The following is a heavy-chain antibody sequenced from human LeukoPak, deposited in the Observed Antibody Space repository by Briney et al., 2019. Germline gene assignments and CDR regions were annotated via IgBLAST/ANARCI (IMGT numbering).Heavy chain of an antibody. Sequence: TLSLTCTVSGGSISSGDYYWSWIRQPPGXGLEWIGYIYYSGSTYYNPSLKSRVTISVDTSKNQFSLKLSSVTAADTAVYYCARVDTAMVLDYWGQGTLVTVSS. CDR2: IYYSGST. J-gene: IGHJ4*02. V-gene: IGHV4-30-4*01. D-gene: IGHD5-18*01. CDR1: GGSISSGDYY. CDR3: ARVDTAMVLDY.